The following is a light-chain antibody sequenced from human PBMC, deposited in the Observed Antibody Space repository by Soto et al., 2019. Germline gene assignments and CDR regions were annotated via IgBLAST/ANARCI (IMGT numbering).Light chain of an antibody. V-gene: IGLV1-47*01. CDR2: RNN. Sequence: QSALTQPPSASGTPGQKVTISCSGSSSNIGDNYVYWHQQLPGTAPKLLIYRNNQRPSGVPDRFSGSKSGTSASLAISGLRSEDEADYYCAAWDDSLSGYVFGPGTKLTVL. CDR3: AAWDDSLSGYV. CDR1: SSNIGDNY. J-gene: IGLJ1*01.